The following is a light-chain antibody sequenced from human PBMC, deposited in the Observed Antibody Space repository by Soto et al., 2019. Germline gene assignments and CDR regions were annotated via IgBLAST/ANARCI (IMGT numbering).Light chain of an antibody. CDR3: QQSYNSPYT. CDR1: QAINKN. CDR2: DAS. J-gene: IGKJ2*01. V-gene: IGKV1-39*01. Sequence: DIQMTQSPASLSASVGDRVTITCRASQAINKNLNWYRHKLGKAPELLIYDASDSQAGVPSRFSGSGSWADFTLIISGLQTEDCATYYCQQSYNSPYTFGQGTKLEI.